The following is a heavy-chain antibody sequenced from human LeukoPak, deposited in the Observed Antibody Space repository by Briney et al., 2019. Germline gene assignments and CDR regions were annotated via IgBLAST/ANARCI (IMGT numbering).Heavy chain of an antibody. Sequence: GGSLRLSCAASGFTFSSHSMNWVRQAPGKGLEWVSSISSSSSYIYYADSVKGRFTISRDNAKNSLYLQMNSLRAEDTAVYYCARDDLGYYGYWGQGTLVTVSS. V-gene: IGHV3-21*01. CDR2: ISSSSSYI. CDR3: ARDDLGYYGY. J-gene: IGHJ4*02. D-gene: IGHD3-22*01. CDR1: GFTFSSHS.